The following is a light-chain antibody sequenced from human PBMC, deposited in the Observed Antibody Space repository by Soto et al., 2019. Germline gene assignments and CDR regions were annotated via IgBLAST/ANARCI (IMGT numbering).Light chain of an antibody. Sequence: DIQMTQSPSSLSASVGDRVTVTCRASQGIFNYLAWYQQKPGKVPKVLIYAASTFQSGVPSRFSGSGSGTDFALTISSLQPEDVATYYCQKYDRAPFTFGPGTKVDIK. J-gene: IGKJ3*01. CDR2: AAS. CDR3: QKYDRAPFT. CDR1: QGIFNY. V-gene: IGKV1-27*01.